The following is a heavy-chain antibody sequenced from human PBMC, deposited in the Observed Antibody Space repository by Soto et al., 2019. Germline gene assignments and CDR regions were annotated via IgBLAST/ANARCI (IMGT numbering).Heavy chain of an antibody. V-gene: IGHV1-69*04. CDR2: IIPILGIA. CDR3: AREGGSLNWFDP. Sequence: GASVKVSCKASGYPFISYGFSWVRQAPGQGLEWMGRIIPILGIANYAQKFQGRVTITADKSTSTAYMELSSLRSEDTAVYYCAREGGSLNWFDPWGQGTLVTVSS. J-gene: IGHJ5*02. D-gene: IGHD1-26*01. CDR1: GYPFISYG.